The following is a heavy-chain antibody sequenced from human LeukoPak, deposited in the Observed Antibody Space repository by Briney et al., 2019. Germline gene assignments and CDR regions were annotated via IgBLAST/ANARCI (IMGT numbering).Heavy chain of an antibody. CDR2: IHRDGRT. V-gene: IGHV4-4*02. Sequence: PSETLSLTCAVSGVSISSSEWWIWVRQPPGQGLEWIGEIHRDGRTRYNPSLKSRVTISVDTSKNQFSLKLSSVTAADTAVYYCARQIKTYYYDSSGYYPGGYFDYWGQGTLVTVSS. CDR3: ARQIKTYYYDSSGYYPGGYFDY. J-gene: IGHJ4*02. CDR1: GVSISSSEW. D-gene: IGHD3-22*01.